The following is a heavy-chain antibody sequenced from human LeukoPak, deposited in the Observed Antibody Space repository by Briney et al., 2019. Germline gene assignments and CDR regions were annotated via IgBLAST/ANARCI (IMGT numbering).Heavy chain of an antibody. J-gene: IGHJ4*02. Sequence: AGSLRLSCAASGFTFFNYWMSWVRQAPGKGLEWVANIKQDGSETYYVNSLKGRFTISRDNARSSLFLQMTSLRAEDTAIYYCARGGCSSTRCFAGFFDYWGQGTLVTVSS. CDR2: IKQDGSET. D-gene: IGHD2-2*01. CDR3: ARGGCSSTRCFAGFFDY. CDR1: GFTFFNYW. V-gene: IGHV3-7*04.